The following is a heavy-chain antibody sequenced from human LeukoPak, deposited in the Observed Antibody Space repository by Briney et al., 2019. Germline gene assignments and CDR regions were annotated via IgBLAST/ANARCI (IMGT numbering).Heavy chain of an antibody. Sequence: PGGSLRLSCAASGFTFSSYAMSWVRQAPGKGLEWVSAISGSGSSTYYADSVKGRFTISRDNSKNTLYLQMNSLRAEDTAVYYCAKDRVGYCSSTSCLWPVDYWGQGTLVTVSS. CDR1: GFTFSSYA. CDR3: AKDRVGYCSSTSCLWPVDY. J-gene: IGHJ4*02. D-gene: IGHD2-2*01. CDR2: ISGSGSST. V-gene: IGHV3-23*01.